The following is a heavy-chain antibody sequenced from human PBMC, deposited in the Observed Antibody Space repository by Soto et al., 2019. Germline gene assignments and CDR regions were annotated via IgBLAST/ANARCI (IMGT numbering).Heavy chain of an antibody. J-gene: IGHJ4*02. V-gene: IGHV3-11*06. D-gene: IGHD5-18*01. CDR2: ISSSSSNT. CDR3: ARRAPSPGYSYGYDYFGY. Sequence: RGSLRLSCAASGFTFSDYYMSWIRQAPGKGLEWVSYISSSSSNTNSADSVKGRFTISRDNAKNSLYLQMNSLRAEDTAVYYCARRAPSPGYSYGYDYFGYWGQGTLVTVP. CDR1: GFTFSDYY.